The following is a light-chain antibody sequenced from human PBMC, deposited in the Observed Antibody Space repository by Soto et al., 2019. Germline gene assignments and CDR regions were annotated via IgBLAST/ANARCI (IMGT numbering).Light chain of an antibody. CDR1: SSNIGAGYD. J-gene: IGLJ2*01. CDR2: GNS. CDR3: QTYDSSLGRV. V-gene: IGLV1-40*01. Sequence: QSVLTQPPSVSGAPGQRVTISCTGSSSNIGAGYDVHWYQQLPGTAPKLLIYGNSNRPSGVPDRFSGSKSGTSASLAITGLQAEEEADSYCQTYDSSLGRVFGGGTKVTVL.